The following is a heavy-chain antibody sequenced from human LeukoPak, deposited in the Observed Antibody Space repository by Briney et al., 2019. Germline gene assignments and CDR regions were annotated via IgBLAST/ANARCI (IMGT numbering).Heavy chain of an antibody. V-gene: IGHV3-48*04. CDR1: GFTFSSYS. Sequence: GGSLRLSCAASGFTFSSYSMNWVRQAPGKGLEWVSYISSSSSTIYYADSVKGRFTISRDNAKNSLYLQMNSLRAEDTAVYYCARESRDYYDSSGSFDYWGQGTLVTVSS. CDR2: ISSSSSTI. CDR3: ARESRDYYDSSGSFDY. J-gene: IGHJ4*02. D-gene: IGHD3-22*01.